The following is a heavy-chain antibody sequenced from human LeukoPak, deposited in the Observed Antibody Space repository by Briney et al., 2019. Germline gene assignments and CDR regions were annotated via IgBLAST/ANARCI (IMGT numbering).Heavy chain of an antibody. CDR1: GGSISSSSYY. J-gene: IGHJ4*02. Sequence: SETLSLTCTVSGGSISSSSYYWGWIRQPPGKGLEWIGSIYYSGSTNYNPSLKSRVTISVDTSKNQFSLKLSSVTAADTAVYYCARGRGSSSGDYYFDYWGQGTLVTVSS. D-gene: IGHD6-6*01. CDR3: ARGRGSSSGDYYFDY. V-gene: IGHV4-39*07. CDR2: IYYSGST.